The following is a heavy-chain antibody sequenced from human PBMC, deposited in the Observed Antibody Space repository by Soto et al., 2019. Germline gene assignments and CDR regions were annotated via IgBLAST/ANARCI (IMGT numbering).Heavy chain of an antibody. CDR3: ASQKWGNYGLDV. CDR1: GGSVNIGTYY. D-gene: IGHD7-27*01. Sequence: SETLSLTCTVPGGSVNIGTYYWSWIRQPPGKGLEWIGYIHYSGSTNYNPSLKSRVTISVDTSKNQFSLKLNSVTAADTAVYYCASQKWGNYGLDVWGQGTTVTVSS. CDR2: IHYSGST. J-gene: IGHJ6*02. V-gene: IGHV4-61*01.